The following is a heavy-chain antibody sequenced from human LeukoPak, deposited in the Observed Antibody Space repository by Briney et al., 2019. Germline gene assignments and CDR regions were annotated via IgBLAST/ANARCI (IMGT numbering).Heavy chain of an antibody. Sequence: PGRSLRLSCAASGFTFSSYGMHWVRQAPGKGLEWVAVIWYDGNNKYYGDSVKGRFTISRDNSKNTMYLQMHSLRAEDTALYYCARDRSEYSRFFDYWGQGTLVTVSS. CDR3: ARDRSEYSRFFDY. V-gene: IGHV3-33*01. D-gene: IGHD5-12*01. J-gene: IGHJ4*02. CDR2: IWYDGNNK. CDR1: GFTFSSYG.